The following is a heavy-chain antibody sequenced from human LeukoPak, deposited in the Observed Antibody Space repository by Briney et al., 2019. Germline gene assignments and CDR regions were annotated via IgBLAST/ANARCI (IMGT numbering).Heavy chain of an antibody. CDR2: INNSGGTT. Sequence: GGSLRLSCAASGFTFSSYAMSWVRQAPGKGLEWVSSINNSGGTTYYADSVKGRFTISRDNAKNSLYLQMNSLRAEDTAVYYCARDKAYDSSGYLGDYWGQGTLVTVSS. J-gene: IGHJ4*02. CDR3: ARDKAYDSSGYLGDY. V-gene: IGHV3-23*01. CDR1: GFTFSSYA. D-gene: IGHD3-22*01.